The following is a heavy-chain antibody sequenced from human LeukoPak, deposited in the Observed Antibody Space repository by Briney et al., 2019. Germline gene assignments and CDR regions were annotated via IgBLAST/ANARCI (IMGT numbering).Heavy chain of an antibody. V-gene: IGHV1-69*04. CDR2: IIPILGIA. CDR1: GGTFSSYA. Sequence: SVKVSCKASGGTFSSYAISWVRQAPGQGLEWMGRIIPILGIANYAQKFQGRVTITADKSTSTAYMELSSLRSEDTAMYYCARDGTTVVIKSWFDPWGQGTLVTVSS. D-gene: IGHD4-23*01. CDR3: ARDGTTVVIKSWFDP. J-gene: IGHJ5*02.